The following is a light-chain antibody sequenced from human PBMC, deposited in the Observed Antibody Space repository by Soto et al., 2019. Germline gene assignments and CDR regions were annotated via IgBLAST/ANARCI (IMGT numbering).Light chain of an antibody. CDR2: GAF. V-gene: IGKV1-39*01. CDR1: QHIDNY. J-gene: IGKJ2*01. CDR3: QHSYSIPYT. Sequence: VQMTQSPSTLSSAVGDRVTITCLARQHIDNYLNWYQQKPGRAPKVLISGAFRLQGGVPSRFSGRGSGTDFTLTISSLQPEDFATYFCQHSYSIPYTFGQGTKVDIK.